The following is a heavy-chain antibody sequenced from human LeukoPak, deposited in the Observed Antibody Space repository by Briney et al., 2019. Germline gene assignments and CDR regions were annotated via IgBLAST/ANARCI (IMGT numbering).Heavy chain of an antibody. J-gene: IGHJ3*02. D-gene: IGHD6-25*01. Sequence: GGSLRLSCTASGFTFSGSAMHWVRQAPGKGLEWVAVISFDGTDKYYADSVKGRFTISRDNSKNTLHLQMNSLRGEDTAVYYCARDLAAANDAFDIWGHGTMVTVSS. CDR2: ISFDGTDK. CDR3: ARDLAAANDAFDI. V-gene: IGHV3-30*04. CDR1: GFTFSGSA.